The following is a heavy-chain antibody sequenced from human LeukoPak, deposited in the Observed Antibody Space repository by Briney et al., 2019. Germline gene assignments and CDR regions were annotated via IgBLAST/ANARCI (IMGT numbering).Heavy chain of an antibody. CDR3: ARDLPHRLYPDVDGDAFDI. V-gene: IGHV4-59*01. D-gene: IGHD3-16*02. CDR1: GESISNYY. Sequence: SETLSLTCTVSGESISNYYWSWIRQSPGKGLEWIGYIYNYGGTKYNPSLKSRVTMSLDTSKNQVSLKLNSVTAADTAFYYSARDLPHRLYPDVDGDAFDIWGQGTMVTVSS. CDR2: IYNYGGT. J-gene: IGHJ3*02.